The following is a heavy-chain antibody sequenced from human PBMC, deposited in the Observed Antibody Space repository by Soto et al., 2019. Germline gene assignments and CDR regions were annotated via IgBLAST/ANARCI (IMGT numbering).Heavy chain of an antibody. Sequence: PGGSLRVSCAASGFTFSSYWMSWVRLAPGKGLEWVANIKQNGSEKYYVDSVKGRFTISRDNAKNSLYLQMNSLRAEDTAVYYCAKDCISASCTGGMDVWGQGTTVTVS. CDR2: IKQNGSEK. V-gene: IGHV3-7*01. CDR3: AKDCISASCTGGMDV. J-gene: IGHJ6*02. CDR1: GFTFSSYW. D-gene: IGHD2-2*01.